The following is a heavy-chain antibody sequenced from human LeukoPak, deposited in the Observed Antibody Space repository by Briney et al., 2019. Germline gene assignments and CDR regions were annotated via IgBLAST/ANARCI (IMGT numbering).Heavy chain of an antibody. J-gene: IGHJ4*02. CDR1: GGSFSGYY. CDR2: INHSGST. D-gene: IGHD2-21*02. Sequence: SETLSLTCAVYGGSFSGYYWSWIRQPPGKGLEWIGGINHSGSTNYNPSLKSRVTISVDTSKNQFSLKLSSVTAADTAVYYCARANSIVVVTATLYYFDYWGQGTLVTVSS. CDR3: ARANSIVVVTATLYYFDY. V-gene: IGHV4-34*01.